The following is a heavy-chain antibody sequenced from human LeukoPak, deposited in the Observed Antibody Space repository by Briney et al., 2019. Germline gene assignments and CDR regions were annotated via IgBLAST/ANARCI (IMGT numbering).Heavy chain of an antibody. CDR3: VRSFYGDHPY. J-gene: IGHJ4*02. Sequence: GGSLRLSCAASGFTLSTYDKHWVRQGQGQGLEWVAAVGTSGHTFYPDSVKGQFTISRENARNSVYLQMNSLRAGDTAVYYCVRSFYGDHPYWGQGTLVTVSS. CDR1: GFTLSTYD. CDR2: VGTSGHT. D-gene: IGHD4-17*01. V-gene: IGHV3-13*01.